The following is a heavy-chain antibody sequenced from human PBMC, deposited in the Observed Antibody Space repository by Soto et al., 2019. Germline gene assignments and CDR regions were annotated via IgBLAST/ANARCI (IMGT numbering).Heavy chain of an antibody. J-gene: IGHJ6*02. CDR2: IIPLFGTT. D-gene: IGHD1-7*01. Sequence: QVQVVQSGVEVRRPGSSVKVSCKASGDTFKNCVISWVRQAPGQGLEWMGGIIPLFGTTDFAQRFQGRLTITTDESTTTAYMELSRLRSEATATYYCAAELSFAKVSVVWGQGTTVIVSS. V-gene: IGHV1-69*01. CDR1: GDTFKNCV. CDR3: AAELSFAKVSVV.